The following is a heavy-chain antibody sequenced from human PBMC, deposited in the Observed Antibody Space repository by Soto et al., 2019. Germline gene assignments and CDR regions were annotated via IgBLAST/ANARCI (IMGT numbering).Heavy chain of an antibody. CDR3: ARYGSGTYYPTTFDY. D-gene: IGHD3-10*01. Sequence: QVLLQESGPGLVKPSQTLSLTCTVSGGSISSGGYYWSWIRQHPVKGLECIGYIYYSGSTYYNPSLKSRVTISVDTSENQFSLQLTSVTAADTAVYYCARYGSGTYYPTTFDYWGQGTLVTVSS. V-gene: IGHV4-31*03. CDR1: GGSISSGGYY. J-gene: IGHJ4*02. CDR2: IYYSGST.